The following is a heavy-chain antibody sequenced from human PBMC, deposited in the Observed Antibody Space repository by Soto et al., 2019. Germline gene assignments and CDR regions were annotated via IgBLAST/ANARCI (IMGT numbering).Heavy chain of an antibody. CDR3: ARVLAVAGTYYYYGMDV. Sequence: QVQLVQSGAEVKKPGASVKVSCKASGYTFTSYDINWVRQATGQGLEWMGWMNPNSGNTGYAQKFQGRVTMTRNTSXSXAYMELSSLRSEDTAVYYCARVLAVAGTYYYYGMDVWGQGTTVTVSS. CDR2: MNPNSGNT. D-gene: IGHD6-19*01. V-gene: IGHV1-8*01. CDR1: GYTFTSYD. J-gene: IGHJ6*02.